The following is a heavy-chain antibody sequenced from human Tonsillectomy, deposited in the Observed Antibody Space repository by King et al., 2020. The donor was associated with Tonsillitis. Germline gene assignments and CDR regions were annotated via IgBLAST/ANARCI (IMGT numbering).Heavy chain of an antibody. D-gene: IGHD3-16*01. Sequence: VQLVESGGGLIQPGGSLRLSCAASGFTVSSNYMSWVRQAPGKGLEWVSVIYTVGSTYYAGSVKGRFTISRDNSKNTLYLQMNSLRAEDTAVYYCARAFHTYFDYWGQGTLVTVSS. CDR2: IYTVGST. V-gene: IGHV3-53*01. J-gene: IGHJ4*02. CDR1: GFTVSSNY. CDR3: ARAFHTYFDY.